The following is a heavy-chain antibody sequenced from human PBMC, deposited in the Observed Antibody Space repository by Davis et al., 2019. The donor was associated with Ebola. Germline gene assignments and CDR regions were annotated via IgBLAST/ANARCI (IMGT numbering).Heavy chain of an antibody. CDR1: GGSISSYY. Sequence: MPGGSLRLSCTVSGGSISSYYWSWIRQPPGKGLEWIGYIYYSGSTNYNPSLKSRVTISVDTSKNQFSLKLSSVTAADTAVYYCARGPQTPITMIVVVTPNYYGMDVWGKGTTVTVSS. J-gene: IGHJ6*04. D-gene: IGHD3-22*01. CDR2: IYYSGST. CDR3: ARGPQTPITMIVVVTPNYYGMDV. V-gene: IGHV4-59*08.